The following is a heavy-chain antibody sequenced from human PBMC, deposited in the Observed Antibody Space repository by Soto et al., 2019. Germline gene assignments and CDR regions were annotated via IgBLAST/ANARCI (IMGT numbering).Heavy chain of an antibody. Sequence: PGGSLRLSCAASGSTFSDYYMSWIRQAPGKGLEWVSYISSSGSTIYYADSVKGRFTISRDNAKNSLYLQMNSLRAEDTAVYYCAGPAAAGKRGFDYWGQGTLVTVSS. CDR2: ISSSGSTI. CDR1: GSTFSDYY. J-gene: IGHJ4*02. CDR3: AGPAAAGKRGFDY. V-gene: IGHV3-11*01. D-gene: IGHD6-13*01.